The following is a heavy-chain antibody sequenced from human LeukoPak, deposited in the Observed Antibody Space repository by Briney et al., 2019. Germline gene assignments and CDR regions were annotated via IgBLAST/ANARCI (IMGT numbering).Heavy chain of an antibody. CDR1: GFTFDDYA. V-gene: IGHV3-9*03. D-gene: IGHD2-2*01. J-gene: IGHJ3*02. Sequence: GRSLRLSCAASGFTFDDYAMHWVRQAPGKGLEWVLGISWNGGSIAYADSVKGRFTISRDNAKNSLYLQMNSLRAEDMALYYCAKDMVYQLLVGDAFDIWGQGTMVTVSS. CDR2: ISWNGGSI. CDR3: AKDMVYQLLVGDAFDI.